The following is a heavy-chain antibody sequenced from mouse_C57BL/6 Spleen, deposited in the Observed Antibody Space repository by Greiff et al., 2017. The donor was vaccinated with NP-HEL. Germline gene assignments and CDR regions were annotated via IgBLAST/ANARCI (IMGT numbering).Heavy chain of an antibody. CDR1: GYTFTDYY. D-gene: IGHD2-5*01. CDR2: IFPGSGST. V-gene: IGHV1-75*01. CDR3: ARGGTIVTTYYAMDY. Sequence: QVQLQQSGPELVKPGASVKISCKASGYTFTDYYINWVKQRPGQGLEWIGWIFPGSGSTYYNEKFKGKATLTVDKSSSTAYMLLSSLTSEDSAVYFCARGGTIVTTYYAMDYWGQGTSVTVSS. J-gene: IGHJ4*01.